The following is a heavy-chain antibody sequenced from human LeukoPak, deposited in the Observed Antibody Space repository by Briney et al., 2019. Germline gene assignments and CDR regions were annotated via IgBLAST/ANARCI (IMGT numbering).Heavy chain of an antibody. CDR2: INHSGST. Sequence: TPSETLSLTCAVYGGSFSGYYWIWIRQPPGKGLEWIGEINHSGSTNYNPSLKSRVTISVDTSKNQFSLKLSSVTAADTAVYYCARARENYYDSSGYWRYFDYWGQGTLVTVSS. CDR1: GGSFSGYY. CDR3: ARARENYYDSSGYWRYFDY. J-gene: IGHJ4*02. V-gene: IGHV4-34*01. D-gene: IGHD3-22*01.